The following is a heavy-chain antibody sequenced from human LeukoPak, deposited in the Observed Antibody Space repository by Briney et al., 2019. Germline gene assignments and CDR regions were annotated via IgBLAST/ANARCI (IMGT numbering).Heavy chain of an antibody. V-gene: IGHV3-74*01. CDR3: ARDNGMGRFDP. CDR1: GFTCSNYW. D-gene: IGHD1-14*01. J-gene: IGHJ5*02. CDR2: ITTDGSIT. Sequence: GGSLRLSCAASGFTCSNYWMHWVRQAPGKGLVWVSRITTDGSITSCADSVKGRFTISRDSAKNTVYLQMNSLRAEDTAVYYCARDNGMGRFDPWGPGTLVTVSS.